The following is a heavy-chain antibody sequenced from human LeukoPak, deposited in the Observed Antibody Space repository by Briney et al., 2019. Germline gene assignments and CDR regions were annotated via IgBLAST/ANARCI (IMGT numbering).Heavy chain of an antibody. Sequence: SVKVSCKTSGGTFSSYGVNWVRQAPGQGLEWIGGIIPTFGTPNYAQNFQGRVTITTDESTNTAYMELSSLRSEDTAVYYCARGVLGDYADPSFSCWFSYMDVWGKGTTVTVSS. CDR1: GGTFSSYG. D-gene: IGHD4-17*01. CDR2: IIPTFGTP. V-gene: IGHV1-69*05. CDR3: ARGVLGDYADPSFSCWFSYMDV. J-gene: IGHJ6*03.